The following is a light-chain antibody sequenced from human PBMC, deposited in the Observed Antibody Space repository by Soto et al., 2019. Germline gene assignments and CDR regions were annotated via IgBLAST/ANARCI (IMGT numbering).Light chain of an antibody. CDR1: QSVSTY. J-gene: IGKJ4*01. V-gene: IGKV3-11*01. CDR2: DAS. Sequence: EIVLTQSPATQSLSPGERATLSCRASQSVSTYLAWFQQKPGQAPRLLIYDASNRATGIPARFSGSGSGTDFTLTISSLEPEDFAVYYCQQRSSWPLLTFGGGTKVEI. CDR3: QQRSSWPLLT.